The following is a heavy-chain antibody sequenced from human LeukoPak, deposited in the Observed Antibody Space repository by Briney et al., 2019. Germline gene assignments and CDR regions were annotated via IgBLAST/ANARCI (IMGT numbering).Heavy chain of an antibody. J-gene: IGHJ6*03. CDR3: ARVDVGLEWLPRRIYYYYMDV. D-gene: IGHD3-3*01. CDR2: ISSSGSTI. V-gene: IGHV3-48*03. Sequence: PGGSLRLSCAASGFTFSSYEMNWVRQAPGKGLEWVSYISSSGSTIYYADSVKGRFTISRDNAKNSLYLQMNSLRAEDTAVYYCARVDVGLEWLPRRIYYYYMDVWGKGTTVTVSS. CDR1: GFTFSSYE.